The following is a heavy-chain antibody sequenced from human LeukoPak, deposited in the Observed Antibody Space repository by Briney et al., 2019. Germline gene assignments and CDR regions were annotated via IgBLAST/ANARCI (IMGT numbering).Heavy chain of an antibody. J-gene: IGHJ4*02. CDR2: INPNSGGT. D-gene: IGHD2-8*01. Sequence: ASVKVSCKASGYTFTGYYMHWVRQAPGQGLEWMGWINPNSGGTNYAQKFQGRVTMTRDTSISTAYMELSRLRSDDTAVYYCAKGLFGYCPTDTCSVWGQGTLVTVSS. CDR1: GYTFTGYY. CDR3: AKGLFGYCPTDTCSV. V-gene: IGHV1-2*02.